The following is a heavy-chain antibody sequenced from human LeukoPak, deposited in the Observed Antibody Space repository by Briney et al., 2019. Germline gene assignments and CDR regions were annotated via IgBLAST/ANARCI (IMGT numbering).Heavy chain of an antibody. CDR2: LSGSGITT. CDR3: EKGIYSSGWSYFDY. Sequence: GGSLRLPCAASGFTFSNSAMSWVRQAPGKGLEWVSTLSGSGITTYYADSVKGRFTISRDNSKNTLYLQMNSPRAEDTAVYYCEKGIYSSGWSYFDYWGHGTLVTVSS. V-gene: IGHV3-23*01. J-gene: IGHJ4*01. CDR1: GFTFSNSA. D-gene: IGHD6-25*01.